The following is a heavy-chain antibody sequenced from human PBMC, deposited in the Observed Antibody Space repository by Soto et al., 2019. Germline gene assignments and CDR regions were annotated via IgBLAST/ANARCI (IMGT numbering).Heavy chain of an antibody. CDR3: AKLDMAPMLRGVISD. Sequence: EVQLLESGGGLVQPGGSLRLSCAASGFTFSSYAMSWVRQAPGKGLEWVSAISGSGGSTYYADSLKGGFTISRDNSKNTLYLQMNSLRAEDTAVYYCAKLDMAPMLRGVISDWGQGTLVTVSS. CDR2: ISGSGGST. D-gene: IGHD3-10*01. CDR1: GFTFSSYA. J-gene: IGHJ4*02. V-gene: IGHV3-23*01.